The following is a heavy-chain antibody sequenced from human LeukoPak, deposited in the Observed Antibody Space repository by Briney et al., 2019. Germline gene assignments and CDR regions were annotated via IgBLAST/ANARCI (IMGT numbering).Heavy chain of an antibody. J-gene: IGHJ4*02. Sequence: SETLSLTCAVSGFSISSGYFWGWIRRPPGKGLEWIGTIHYPESTYYNPSLNSRLTISIDTSKNHFYLKLSSVTAADTALYYCARGRGRQVGTRWHPDTHHDYWGQGILVTVSS. V-gene: IGHV4-38-2*01. CDR3: ARGRGRQVGTRWHPDTHHDY. D-gene: IGHD6-13*01. CDR1: GFSISSGYF. CDR2: IHYPEST.